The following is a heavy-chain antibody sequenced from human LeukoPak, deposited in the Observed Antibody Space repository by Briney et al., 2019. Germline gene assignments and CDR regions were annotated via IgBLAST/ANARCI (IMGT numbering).Heavy chain of an antibody. J-gene: IGHJ6*02. D-gene: IGHD6-13*01. CDR1: GGSFSGYY. V-gene: IGHV4-39*01. Sequence: PSETLSLTCAVYGGSFSGYYWGWIRQPPGKGLEWIGSIYYSGSTYYNPSLKSRVTISVDTSKNQFSLKLSSVTAADTAVYYCARQEVEVAAAGTIYYYYYGMDVWGQGTTVTVSS. CDR3: ARQEVEVAAAGTIYYYYYGMDV. CDR2: IYYSGST.